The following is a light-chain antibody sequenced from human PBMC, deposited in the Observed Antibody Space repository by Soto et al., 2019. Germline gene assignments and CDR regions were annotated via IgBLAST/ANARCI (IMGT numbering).Light chain of an antibody. CDR1: QSVSSSY. Sequence: EIVVTQSPGTLSLSPGERATLSCRASQSVSSSYLAWYQQKPGQAPRLLIYGVSNRATGIPDRFSGSGSRTDFTLTISRLEPEDFAVYYCQQYGSSGTFGQGTKVDIK. CDR2: GVS. J-gene: IGKJ1*01. V-gene: IGKV3-20*01. CDR3: QQYGSSGT.